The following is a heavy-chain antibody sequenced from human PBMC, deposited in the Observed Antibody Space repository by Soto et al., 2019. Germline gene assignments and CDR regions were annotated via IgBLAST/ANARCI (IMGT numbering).Heavy chain of an antibody. CDR2: IIPIFGTA. CDR1: LGTFSSYA. J-gene: IGHJ3*02. CDR3: ARAGRATKQLVLRLRGNAFDI. V-gene: IGHV1-69*06. Sequence: ASAKVSCKSSLGTFSSYAISWVRQAPGQGLEWMGGIIPIFGTANYAQKFQGRVTITADKSTSTDYMELSSLRSEDTAVYYCARAGRATKQLVLRLRGNAFDIWGQGTMVTVSS. D-gene: IGHD6-6*01.